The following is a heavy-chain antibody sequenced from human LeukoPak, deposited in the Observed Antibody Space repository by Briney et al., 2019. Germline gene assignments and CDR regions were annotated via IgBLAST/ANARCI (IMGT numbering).Heavy chain of an antibody. V-gene: IGHV3-66*01. Sequence: GGSLSLSCAASGFTVRSNSMSWVRQAPGKGLEWVSVIYSGGSTFYADSGKGRFTISRDNSKNTLYLQMNSLRAEDTAVYYCARKHYYDSSGFFPPMDYWGQGTLVTVSS. CDR2: IYSGGST. CDR1: GFTVRSNS. D-gene: IGHD3-22*01. J-gene: IGHJ4*02. CDR3: ARKHYYDSSGFFPPMDY.